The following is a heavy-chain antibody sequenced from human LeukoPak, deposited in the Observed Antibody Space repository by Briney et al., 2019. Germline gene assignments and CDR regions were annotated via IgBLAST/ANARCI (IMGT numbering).Heavy chain of an antibody. CDR2: IYYSGST. J-gene: IGHJ6*03. V-gene: IGHV4-59*01. CDR3: ARGLTSGYYGHYYMDV. D-gene: IGHD3-22*01. CDR1: GGSISSYY. Sequence: SETLSLTCTVSGGSISSYYWSWIRQPPGKGLEWIGFIYYSGSTNYNPSLKSRVIISLDTSKNQFSLKLSSVTAADTAVYYCARGLTSGYYGHYYMDVWGKGTTVTVSS.